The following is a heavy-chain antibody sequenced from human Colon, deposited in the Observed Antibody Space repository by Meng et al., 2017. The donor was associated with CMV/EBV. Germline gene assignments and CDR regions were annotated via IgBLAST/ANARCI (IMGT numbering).Heavy chain of an antibody. D-gene: IGHD1-26*01. V-gene: IGHV3-49*04. Sequence: GESLKISCTASGFTFGDYAMSWVRQAPGKGLEWVGFIRSKAYGGTTEYAASVKGRFTISRDDSKSIAYLQMNSLKTEDTAVYYCTRVGVGANYYYYYGMDVWGQGTTVTVSS. J-gene: IGHJ6*02. CDR3: TRVGVGANYYYYYGMDV. CDR1: GFTFGDYA. CDR2: IRSKAYGGTT.